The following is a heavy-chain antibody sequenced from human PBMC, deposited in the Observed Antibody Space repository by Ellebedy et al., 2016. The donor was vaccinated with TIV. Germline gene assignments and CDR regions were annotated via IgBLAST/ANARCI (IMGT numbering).Heavy chain of an antibody. V-gene: IGHV4-59*01. CDR3: ARDQRGYTYGHNWFDP. Sequence: MPSETLSLTCTVSGASISSYYWSWIRQPPGKGLEWIGYIADSGSTNYNPSPKSRLTISVDSSKKHFSLKLTPVTAADTAVYFCARDQRGYTYGHNWFDPWGQGTLVTVSS. CDR2: IADSGST. J-gene: IGHJ5*02. D-gene: IGHD5-18*01. CDR1: GASISSYY.